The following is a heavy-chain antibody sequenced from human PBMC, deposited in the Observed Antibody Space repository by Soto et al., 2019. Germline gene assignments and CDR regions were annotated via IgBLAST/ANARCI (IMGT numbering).Heavy chain of an antibody. Sequence: QVQLVQSGAEVKKPGASVKVSCKASGYTFTSYGISWVRQAPGQGLEWMGWISAYNGNTNYAQKLQGRVTMTTDTSTSTAYMEQRSLRSDDTAVYYCARHSYGHGYYYYGMAVWGQGTTVTVSS. CDR1: GYTFTSYG. CDR3: ARHSYGHGYYYYGMAV. CDR2: ISAYNGNT. J-gene: IGHJ6*02. D-gene: IGHD5-18*01. V-gene: IGHV1-18*01.